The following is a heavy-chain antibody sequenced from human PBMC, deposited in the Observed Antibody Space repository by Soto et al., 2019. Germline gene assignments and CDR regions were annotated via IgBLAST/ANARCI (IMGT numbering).Heavy chain of an antibody. Sequence: SGPTLVNPTQTLTLTCTFSGFSLSTSGMRVSWIRQPPGKALEWLARIDWDDDKFYSTSLKTRLTISKDTSKNQVVLTMTNIDPVDTATYYCARIAGYSTEENGMDVWGQGTTVTVSS. J-gene: IGHJ6*02. CDR1: GFSLSTSGMR. CDR2: IDWDDDK. CDR3: ARIAGYSTEENGMDV. D-gene: IGHD6-13*01. V-gene: IGHV2-70*04.